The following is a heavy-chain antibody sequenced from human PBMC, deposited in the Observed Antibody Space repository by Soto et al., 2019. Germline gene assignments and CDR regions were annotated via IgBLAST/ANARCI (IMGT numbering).Heavy chain of an antibody. CDR3: ARASYPPYDSGAHP. J-gene: IGHJ5*02. Sequence: QVQLVQSGAEVKKPGASVKVSCKASGYTFTNYGISWVRQAPGQGLEWMGWISGYNGNTNYAQKLRDRLTMTTDTSTSTAYMEVRTLRSDDTAVYYGARASYPPYDSGAHPWGQGTRVT. CDR2: ISGYNGNT. V-gene: IGHV1-18*01. D-gene: IGHD3-22*01. CDR1: GYTFTNYG.